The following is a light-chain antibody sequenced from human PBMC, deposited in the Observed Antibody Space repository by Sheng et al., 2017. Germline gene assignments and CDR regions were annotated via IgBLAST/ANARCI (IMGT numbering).Light chain of an antibody. V-gene: IGKV3-15*01. Sequence: EIVMTQSPATLSVSPGERVTLSCRASQSVSSNLAWYQQKPGQAPRLLIYGVSTRATGIPARFSGSGSETDFTLTITSLQSEDFAVYYCQQYNNWPLLFTFGPGTKVDIK. CDR2: GVS. CDR3: QQYNNWPLLFT. J-gene: IGKJ3*01. CDR1: QSVSSN.